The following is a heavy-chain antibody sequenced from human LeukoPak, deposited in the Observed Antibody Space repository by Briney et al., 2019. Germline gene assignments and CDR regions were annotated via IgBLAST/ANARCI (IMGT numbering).Heavy chain of an antibody. J-gene: IGHJ3*02. CDR1: GYTFTSYD. D-gene: IGHD6-19*01. CDR2: MNPNSGNT. Sequence: GDSVKVSCKASGYTFTSYDINWERQATGQGLEWIGWMNPNSGNTGYAQKFQGRVTMTRNTSISTAYMELSSLRSEDTAVYYCAIVAGHAFDIWGQGTMVTVSS. CDR3: AIVAGHAFDI. V-gene: IGHV1-8*01.